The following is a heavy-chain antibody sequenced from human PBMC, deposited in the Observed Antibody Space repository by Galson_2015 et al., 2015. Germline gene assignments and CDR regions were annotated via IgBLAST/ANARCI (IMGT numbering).Heavy chain of an antibody. CDR3: ARDDLVCFRELTH. V-gene: IGHV3-48*03. Sequence: SLRLSCAASGFTFSSYEMNWVRQAPGTGLEWVSYISSSGGTIYYADSVKGRFTISRDNAKNSVYLQMNSLTAEDTAVYYCARDDLVCFRELTHWGQEPLVTVSS. CDR1: GFTFSSYE. J-gene: IGHJ4*02. CDR2: ISSSGGTI. D-gene: IGHD3-10*02.